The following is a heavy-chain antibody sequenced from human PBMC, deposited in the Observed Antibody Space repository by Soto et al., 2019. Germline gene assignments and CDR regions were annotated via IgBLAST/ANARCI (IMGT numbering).Heavy chain of an antibody. CDR1: GGSISSSSYY. D-gene: IGHD2-15*01. V-gene: IGHV4-39*01. CDR3: AGARTRSHGSHWFDP. Sequence: QLQLQESGPGLVKPSETLSLTCTVSGGSISSSSYYWGWIRQPPGKGLEWIGRIYSSGSTYYNPSLKSRVTIAVDTSNNQFSLKLSSVTAADTAVYYCAGARTRSHGSHWFDPWGQGTLVTVSS. CDR2: IYSSGST. J-gene: IGHJ5*02.